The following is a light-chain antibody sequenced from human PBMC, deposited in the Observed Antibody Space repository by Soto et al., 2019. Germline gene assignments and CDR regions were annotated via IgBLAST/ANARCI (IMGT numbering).Light chain of an antibody. J-gene: IGKJ1*01. CDR3: QQYDNWPPWT. V-gene: IGKV3-15*01. CDR1: QFVGNK. CDR2: FAS. Sequence: EVVMTQSPATLSVSPGEGATLSCRASQFVGNKLAWFQQKPGQAPRLLIYFASTWATGIPARFSGSGSGTEFTLTISSLQSEDFAVYYCQQYDNWPPWTFGQGTKVEI.